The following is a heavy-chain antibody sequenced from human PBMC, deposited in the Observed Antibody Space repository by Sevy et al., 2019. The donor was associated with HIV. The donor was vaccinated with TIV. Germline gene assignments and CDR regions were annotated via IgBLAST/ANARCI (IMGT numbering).Heavy chain of an antibody. V-gene: IGHV4-59*01. CDR1: GGSISSYY. Sequence: SETLSLTCTVSGGSISSYYWSWIRQPPGKGLEWIGYIYYSGSTNYNPPLKSRVTISVDTSKNQFSLKLSSVTAADTAVYYCAREEVAAAGNDGKNYYYYYYMYVWGKGTTVTVSS. J-gene: IGHJ6*03. CDR2: IYYSGST. CDR3: AREEVAAAGNDGKNYYYYYYMYV. D-gene: IGHD6-13*01.